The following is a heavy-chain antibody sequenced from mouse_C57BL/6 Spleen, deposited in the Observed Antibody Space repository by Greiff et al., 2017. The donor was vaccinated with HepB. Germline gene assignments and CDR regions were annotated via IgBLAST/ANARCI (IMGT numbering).Heavy chain of an antibody. V-gene: IGHV1-69*01. D-gene: IGHD2-5*01. CDR2: IDPSDSYT. Sequence: VQGVESGAELVMPGASVKLSCKASGYTFTSYWMHWVKQRPGQGLEWIGEIDPSDSYTNYNQKFKGKSTLTVDKSSSTAYMQLSSLTSEDSAVYYCARGSNPAWFAYWGQGTLVTVSA. J-gene: IGHJ3*01. CDR3: ARGSNPAWFAY. CDR1: GYTFTSYW.